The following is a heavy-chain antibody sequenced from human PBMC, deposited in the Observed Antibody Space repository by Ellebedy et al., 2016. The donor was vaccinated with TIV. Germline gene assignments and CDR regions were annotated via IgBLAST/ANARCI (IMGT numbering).Heavy chain of an antibody. J-gene: IGHJ4*02. D-gene: IGHD3-9*01. CDR2: MDPSGFHA. CDR1: GYNFGLYW. V-gene: IGHV5-10-1*01. CDR3: ARIGDAVTGPFDS. Sequence: GGSLRLSCKASGYNFGLYWISWVRQMPGKGLEWVARMDPSGFHADYGPSFRGHVTVSVDRSTSNAHLQWRSLKSSDSGIYYCARIGDAVTGPFDSWGQGTPVIVSS.